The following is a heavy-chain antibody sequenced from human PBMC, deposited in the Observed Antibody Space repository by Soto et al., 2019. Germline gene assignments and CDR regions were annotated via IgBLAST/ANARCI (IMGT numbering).Heavy chain of an antibody. CDR3: ARDGSYGTEFDY. D-gene: IGHD5-18*01. CDR2: IYYSGST. Sequence: SETLSLTCTVSGGSISSYYWSWIRQPPGKGLEWIGYIYYSGSTNYNPSLKSRVTISVDTSKNQFSLKLSSVTAADTAVYYCARDGSYGTEFDYWGQGTLVT. CDR1: GGSISSYY. V-gene: IGHV4-59*01. J-gene: IGHJ4*02.